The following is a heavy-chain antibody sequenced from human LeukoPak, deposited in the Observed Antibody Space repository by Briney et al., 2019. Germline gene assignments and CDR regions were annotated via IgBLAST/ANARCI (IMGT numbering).Heavy chain of an antibody. CDR3: ATRGYSGYVLDY. D-gene: IGHD5-12*01. Sequence: ASMKVSCKASGYTFTGYYMHWVRQAPGQGLEWMGWINPNSGGTNYAQKFQGRVTMTRDTSISTAYMELSRLRSDDTAVYYCATRGYSGYVLDYWGQGTLVTVSS. J-gene: IGHJ4*02. CDR2: INPNSGGT. CDR1: GYTFTGYY. V-gene: IGHV1-2*02.